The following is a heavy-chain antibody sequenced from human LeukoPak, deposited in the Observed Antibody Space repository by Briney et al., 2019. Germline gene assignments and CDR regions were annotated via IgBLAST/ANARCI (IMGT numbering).Heavy chain of an antibody. J-gene: IGHJ4*02. V-gene: IGHV3-30-3*01. CDR1: GFTFSSYA. CDR2: ISYDGSNK. Sequence: GGSLRLSCAASGFTFSSYAMHWVRQAPGKGLEWVAVISYDGSNKYYADSVKGRFTISRDNSKNTLYLQMNSLRAEDTAVYYCARAQTTDEGYWGQGTLVTVSS. CDR3: ARAQTTDEGY. D-gene: IGHD4-11*01.